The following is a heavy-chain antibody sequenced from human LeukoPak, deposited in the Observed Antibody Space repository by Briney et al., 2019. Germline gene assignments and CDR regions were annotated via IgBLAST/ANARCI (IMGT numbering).Heavy chain of an antibody. D-gene: IGHD6-19*01. CDR1: GFTFSSHW. J-gene: IGHJ6*02. V-gene: IGHV3-7*01. CDR2: IKQDGSEK. Sequence: PGGSLRLSCEASGFTFSSHWMSWVRQAPGKGLEWVAIIKQDGSEKDCVDSVTGRFTISRDNAKNSLYLQMNSLRDEDTAVYYCARDTSAWRYGMDVWGQGTTVTVSS. CDR3: ARDTSAWRYGMDV.